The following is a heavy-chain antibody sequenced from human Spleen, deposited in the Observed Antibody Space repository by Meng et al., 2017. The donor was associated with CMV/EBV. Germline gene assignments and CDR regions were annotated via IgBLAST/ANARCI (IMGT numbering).Heavy chain of an antibody. CDR3: ARVTEYGGNCFDS. CDR2: VYHSGYT. CDR1: GTSISTSNW. D-gene: IGHD4/OR15-4a*01. Sequence: CAVSGTSISTSNWWSWVRQPPNKGLEWIGEVYHSGYTNYNPSLKSRVTMSVDRSKNQFSLKFSPVTAADTAVYYCARVTEYGGNCFDSWGQGTLVTVPQ. J-gene: IGHJ4*02. V-gene: IGHV4-4*02.